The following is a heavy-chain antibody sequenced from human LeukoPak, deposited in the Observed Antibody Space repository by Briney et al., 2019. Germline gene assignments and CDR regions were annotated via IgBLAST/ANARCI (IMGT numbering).Heavy chain of an antibody. CDR1: GHSISSGYY. V-gene: IGHV4-38-2*02. CDR2: IYHSGTT. CDR3: ARDQPYIDV. Sequence: SETLSLTCTVSGHSISSGYYRGWIRQPPGKGLEWIESIYHSGTTYYNPSLKSRVTISVDTSKDQFSLKLSSVTAADTAVYYCARDQPYIDVWGKGTTVTVSS. J-gene: IGHJ6*03.